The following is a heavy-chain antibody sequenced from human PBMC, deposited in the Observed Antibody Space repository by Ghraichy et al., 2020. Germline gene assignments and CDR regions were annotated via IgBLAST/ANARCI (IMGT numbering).Heavy chain of an antibody. V-gene: IGHV3-21*01. CDR3: ARSRLYCGGDCYLADYDAFDI. J-gene: IGHJ3*02. Sequence: GESLNISCAASGFTFSSYSMNWVRQAPGKGLEWVSSISSSSSYIYYADSVKGRFTISRDNAKNSLYLQMNSLRAEDTAVYYCARSRLYCGGDCYLADYDAFDIWGQGTMVTVSS. CDR2: ISSSSSYI. CDR1: GFTFSSYS. D-gene: IGHD2-21*01.